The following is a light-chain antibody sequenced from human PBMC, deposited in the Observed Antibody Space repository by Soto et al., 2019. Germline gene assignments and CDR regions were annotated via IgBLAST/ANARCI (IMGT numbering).Light chain of an antibody. Sequence: QSVLTQPPSVSGAPGQRVTISCTGSSSNIGAGHDVHWYQQLPGTAPKLLIYGNTNRPSGVPDRFSGSKSGTSASLAITGLQAEDEADYYCQSYDSSLSGYVFGTGTK. CDR3: QSYDSSLSGYV. V-gene: IGLV1-40*01. CDR1: SSNIGAGHD. J-gene: IGLJ1*01. CDR2: GNT.